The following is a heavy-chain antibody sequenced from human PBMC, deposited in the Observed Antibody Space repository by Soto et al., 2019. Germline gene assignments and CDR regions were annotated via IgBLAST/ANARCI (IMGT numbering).Heavy chain of an antibody. CDR3: AKGRCSGTSCYSDY. CDR2: VSGGGGVT. D-gene: IGHD2-15*01. J-gene: IGHJ4*02. CDR1: GFSFSDYA. V-gene: IGHV3-23*01. Sequence: EVQLLESGGGLVQPGGSLRLSCAASGFSFSDYAMSWVRQAPGKGLEWVSGVSGGGGVTNYADSVKGRFTISRDNSKNTVYLHMNGLRAEDTAIYYCAKGRCSGTSCYSDYWGQGTLVTVSS.